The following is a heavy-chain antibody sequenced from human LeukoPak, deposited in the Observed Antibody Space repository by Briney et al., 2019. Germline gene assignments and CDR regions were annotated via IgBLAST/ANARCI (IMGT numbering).Heavy chain of an antibody. Sequence: GGPLRLSCAASGFTFSSYWMHWVRQAPGKGLVWVSHINTDGSSTTYADSVKGRLTISRDNAKNTLYLQMNSLRAEDTAVYYCARSGGSSSLGYWGQGTLVTVSS. D-gene: IGHD6-6*01. V-gene: IGHV3-74*01. J-gene: IGHJ4*02. CDR2: INTDGSST. CDR3: ARSGGSSSLGY. CDR1: GFTFSSYW.